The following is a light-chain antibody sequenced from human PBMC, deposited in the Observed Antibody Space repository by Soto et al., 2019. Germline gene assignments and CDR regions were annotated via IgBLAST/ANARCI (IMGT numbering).Light chain of an antibody. Sequence: EIVLTQSPGTLSLSPGERATLSCRASQSVSTNYLAWYQQKPGQAPRLLIYDASNRATGIPARFSGSGSGTGFTLTISSLQPEDVATYYCQKYNSAPHTFGGGTKVDIK. V-gene: IGKV3-20*01. J-gene: IGKJ4*01. CDR2: DAS. CDR3: QKYNSAPHT. CDR1: QSVSTNY.